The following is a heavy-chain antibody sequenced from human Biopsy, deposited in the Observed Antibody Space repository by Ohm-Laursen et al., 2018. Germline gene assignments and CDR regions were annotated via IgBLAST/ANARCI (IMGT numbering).Heavy chain of an antibody. V-gene: IGHV3-48*04. D-gene: IGHD2-21*01. J-gene: IGHJ6*02. CDR1: GFTFSDYA. CDR3: TRLAYYYYYGMDV. Sequence: SLRLSCAASGFTFSDYALHWVRQAPGKGLEWISYITGSSSTIYYADSVKGRFTISRDNAKNSLYLQMNSLRAEDTAVYYCTRLAYYYYYGMDVWGQGTTVTVSS. CDR2: ITGSSSTI.